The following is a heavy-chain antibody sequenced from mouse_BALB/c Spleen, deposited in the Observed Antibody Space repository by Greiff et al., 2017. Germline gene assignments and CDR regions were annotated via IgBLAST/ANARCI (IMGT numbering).Heavy chain of an antibody. D-gene: IGHD1-1*01. V-gene: IGHV2-9*02. CDR3: ARDLPITTAPFAY. J-gene: IGHJ3*01. CDR1: GFSLTSYG. Sequence: QVQLKESGPGLVAPSQSLSITCTVSGFSLTSYGVHWVRQPPGKGLEWLGVIWAGGSTNYNSALMSRLSISKDNSKSQVFLKMNSLQTDDTAMYYCARDLPITTAPFAYWGQGTLVTVSA. CDR2: IWAGGST.